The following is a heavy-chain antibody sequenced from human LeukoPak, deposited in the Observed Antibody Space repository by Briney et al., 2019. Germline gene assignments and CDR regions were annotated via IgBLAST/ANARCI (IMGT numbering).Heavy chain of an antibody. CDR2: MHYSGDT. D-gene: IGHD2-2*01. V-gene: IGHV4-59*01. CDR1: GGSISSYY. Sequence: SETLSLTCTVSGGSISSYYWNWIRQPPGKGLKWIGYMHYSGDTGYNPSLKSRVIISVDTSKNQFSLKLTSVTAADTAVYYCARRIDQTGSPPAYNWLDPWGQGTLVTVSS. CDR3: ARRIDQTGSPPAYNWLDP. J-gene: IGHJ5*02.